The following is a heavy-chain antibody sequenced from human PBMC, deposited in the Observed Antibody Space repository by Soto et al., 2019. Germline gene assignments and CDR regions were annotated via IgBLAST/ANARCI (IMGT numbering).Heavy chain of an antibody. CDR2: SSGSGSGGST. V-gene: IGHV3-23*01. Sequence: GGSLRLSCAASGFTFTNYAMTWVRQAPGKGLEWVSISSGSGSGGSTNYADSVKGRFTISRDNSKNTLYLQMNSLRVEDTAVYYCAKDRDDYRNYVFDYWGQGTLVTVS. CDR1: GFTFTNYA. J-gene: IGHJ4*02. CDR3: AKDRDDYRNYVFDY. D-gene: IGHD4-4*01.